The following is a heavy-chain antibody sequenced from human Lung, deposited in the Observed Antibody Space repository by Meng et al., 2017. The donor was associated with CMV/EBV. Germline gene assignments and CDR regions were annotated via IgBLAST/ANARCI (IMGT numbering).Heavy chain of an antibody. D-gene: IGHD3-16*01. J-gene: IGHJ6*02. CDR1: GFSLSSYN. Sequence: GESXKISCVASGFSLSSYNMNWVRQAPGKGLEWVSLIDSSSTYILYADSVKGRFTISRDNGKNSLYLQMNSLRAEDTALYYCTRVGVAMDVWGQGTTVTVSS. CDR3: TRVGVAMDV. CDR2: IDSSSTYI. V-gene: IGHV3-21*04.